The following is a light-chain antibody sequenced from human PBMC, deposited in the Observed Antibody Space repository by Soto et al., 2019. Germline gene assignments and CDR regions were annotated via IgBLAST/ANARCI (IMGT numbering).Light chain of an antibody. CDR1: RSAGNN. Sequence: EIVMTQSPSTLSVSLGERVTLSCRASRSAGNNLAWYQQRVGQAPRLVIFDTSTRATGIPARFSGSGSETEFTLTINSLQAEDFAVYYCQHYNYWVLPFGGGTKLDIK. CDR2: DTS. J-gene: IGKJ4*01. CDR3: QHYNYWVLP. V-gene: IGKV3D-15*01.